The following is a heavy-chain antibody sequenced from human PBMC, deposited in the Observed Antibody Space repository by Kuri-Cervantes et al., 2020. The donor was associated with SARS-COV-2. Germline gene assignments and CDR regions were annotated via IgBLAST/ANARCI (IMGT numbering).Heavy chain of an antibody. J-gene: IGHJ6*03. D-gene: IGHD2-21*01. V-gene: IGHV1-18*01. CDR1: GYTFTSYG. CDR3: ARGGGGDCYIPGVLECYYMDV. CDR2: ISAYNGNT. Sequence: ASVKVSCKASGYTFTSYGISWVRQAPGQGLEWMGWISAYNGNTNYAQKLQGRVTMTTDTSTSTVYMELSSLRSEDTAVYYCARGGGGDCYIPGVLECYYMDVWGKGTTVTVSS.